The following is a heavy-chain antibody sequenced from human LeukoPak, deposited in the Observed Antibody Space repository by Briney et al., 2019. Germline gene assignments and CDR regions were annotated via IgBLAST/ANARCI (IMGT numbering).Heavy chain of an antibody. CDR2: INHSGST. CDR1: GGSFSGYY. J-gene: IGHJ6*02. CDR3: ARATPPGIVVVPAAMPYYYYGMDV. D-gene: IGHD2-2*01. Sequence: PSETLSLTCGVYGGSFSGYYWSWIRQPPGKGLEWIGEINHSGSTNYNPSLKSRVTISGDTSKNQFSLKLSSVTAADTAVYYCARATPPGIVVVPAAMPYYYYGMDVWGQGTTVTVSS. V-gene: IGHV4-34*01.